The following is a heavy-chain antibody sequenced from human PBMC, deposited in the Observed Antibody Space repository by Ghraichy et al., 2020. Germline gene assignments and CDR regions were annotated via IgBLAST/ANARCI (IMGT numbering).Heavy chain of an antibody. CDR3: AKEGGLWLGELEHAFDI. V-gene: IGHV3-23*01. D-gene: IGHD3-10*01. Sequence: GGSLRLSCAVYGFTFSSYAMSWVRQAPGKGLEWVSAISGSGGSTYYADSVKGRFTISRDTSKNTLYLQMNSLRAEDTAGYYCAKEGGLWLGELEHAFDIWGQGTMVTVSS. J-gene: IGHJ3*02. CDR1: GFTFSSYA. CDR2: ISGSGGST.